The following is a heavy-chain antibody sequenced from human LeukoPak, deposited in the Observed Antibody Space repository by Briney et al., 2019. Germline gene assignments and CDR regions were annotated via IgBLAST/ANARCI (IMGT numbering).Heavy chain of an antibody. CDR3: AKDRGIDSGGNSGSSDY. V-gene: IGHV3-69-1*01. D-gene: IGHD4-23*01. Sequence: RTGGSLRLSCAASGFSFSDYFMTWIRQAPGGGPEWVAYISVSSVTYYAAPVKGRFTISRDNAKNSLYLQMNSLRAEDTAVYYCAKDRGIDSGGNSGSSDYWGQGTLVTVSS. CDR1: GFSFSDYF. CDR2: ISVSSVT. J-gene: IGHJ4*02.